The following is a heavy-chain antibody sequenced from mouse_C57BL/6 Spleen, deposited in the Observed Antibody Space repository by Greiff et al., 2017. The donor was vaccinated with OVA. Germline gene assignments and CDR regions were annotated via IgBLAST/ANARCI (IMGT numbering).Heavy chain of an antibody. CDR1: GFTFSDYG. Sequence: EVKLVEPGGGLVKPGGSLKLSCAASGFTFSDYGMNWVSQAPEKGLEWVAYISRGSSIFYYADTVKGRFTNTRDKAKITLFLQMTSLRAEDAALYYYARGPLKYYDYWGQGTTLTVSS. V-gene: IGHV5-17*01. J-gene: IGHJ2*01. CDR3: ARGPLKYYDY. CDR2: ISRGSSIF.